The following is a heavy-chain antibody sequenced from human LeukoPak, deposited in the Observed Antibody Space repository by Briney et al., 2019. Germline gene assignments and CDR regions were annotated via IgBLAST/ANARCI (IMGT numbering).Heavy chain of an antibody. Sequence: PSQTLSLTCTVSGGSFSSGGYYWSWIRQHPGKGLEWIGYIYYSGSTYYNPSLKSRVTISVDTSKNQFSLKLSSVTAADTAVYYCARELLVPAAHQFDYWGQGTLVTVSS. CDR1: GGSFSSGGYY. J-gene: IGHJ4*02. CDR3: ARELLVPAAHQFDY. V-gene: IGHV4-31*03. CDR2: IYYSGST. D-gene: IGHD2-2*01.